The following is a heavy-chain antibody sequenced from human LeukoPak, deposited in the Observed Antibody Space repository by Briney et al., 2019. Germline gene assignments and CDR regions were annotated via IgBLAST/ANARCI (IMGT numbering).Heavy chain of an antibody. Sequence: PSETLSLTCAVYGGSFSGYYWSWIRQPPGKGLEWIGEINHSGSTNYNPSLKSRVTISVDTSKNQFSLKLSSVTAADTAVYYCARKGSSRGSWFDPWGQGTLVTVSS. V-gene: IGHV4-34*01. CDR2: INHSGST. CDR3: ARKGSSRGSWFDP. CDR1: GGSFSGYY. J-gene: IGHJ5*02. D-gene: IGHD6-13*01.